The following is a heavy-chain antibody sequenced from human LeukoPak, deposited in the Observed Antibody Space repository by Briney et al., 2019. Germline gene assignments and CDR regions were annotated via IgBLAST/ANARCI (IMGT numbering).Heavy chain of an antibody. D-gene: IGHD6-19*01. Sequence: GRSLRLSCAASGFIVVNNYMNWVRQAPGKGLEWVSVVYYDGSTYYADSVKGRFTISRDNSKNTLYLQMNSLRAEDTAVYYCAREDDSSGWYVDYWGQGTLVTVSS. CDR2: VYYDGST. CDR3: AREDDSSGWYVDY. V-gene: IGHV3-53*01. CDR1: GFIVVNNY. J-gene: IGHJ4*02.